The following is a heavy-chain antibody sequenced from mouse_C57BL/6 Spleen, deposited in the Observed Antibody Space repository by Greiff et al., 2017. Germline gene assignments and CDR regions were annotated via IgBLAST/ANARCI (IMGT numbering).Heavy chain of an antibody. CDR3: ARYNYDSSDY. CDR2: INPNNGGT. D-gene: IGHD2-4*01. Sequence: EVQLQQSGPELVKPGASVKISCKASGYTFTDYYMNWVKQSHGKSLEWIGDINPNNGGTSYNQKFKGKATLTVDKSSSTAYMELRSLTSEDSAVYYCARYNYDSSDYWGQGTTLTVSS. V-gene: IGHV1-26*01. CDR1: GYTFTDYY. J-gene: IGHJ2*01.